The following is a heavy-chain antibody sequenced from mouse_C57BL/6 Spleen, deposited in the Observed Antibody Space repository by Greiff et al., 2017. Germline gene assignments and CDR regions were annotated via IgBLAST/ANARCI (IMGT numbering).Heavy chain of an antibody. D-gene: IGHD4-1*02. V-gene: IGHV5-16*01. CDR2: INYDGSST. J-gene: IGHJ4*01. CDR3: AREGGNWAMDY. Sequence: EVHLVESEGGLVQPGSSMKLSCTASGFTFSDYYMAWVRQVPEKGLDWVANINYDGSSTYYLDSLKSRFIISRDNAKNILYLQMSSLKSEDTATYYCAREGGNWAMDYWGQGTSVTVSS. CDR1: GFTFSDYY.